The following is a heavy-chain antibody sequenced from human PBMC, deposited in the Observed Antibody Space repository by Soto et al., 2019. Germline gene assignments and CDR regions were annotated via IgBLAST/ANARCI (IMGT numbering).Heavy chain of an antibody. D-gene: IGHD5-18*01. Sequence: KSSETLSLTCTVSGGSISSYYWSWIRQPPGKGLEWIGYIYYSGSTNYNPSLKSRVTISVDTSKNQFSPKLSSVTAADTAVYYCARDDTAMVTPWGQGTLVTVSS. CDR1: GGSISSYY. CDR3: ARDDTAMVTP. CDR2: IYYSGST. V-gene: IGHV4-59*01. J-gene: IGHJ5*02.